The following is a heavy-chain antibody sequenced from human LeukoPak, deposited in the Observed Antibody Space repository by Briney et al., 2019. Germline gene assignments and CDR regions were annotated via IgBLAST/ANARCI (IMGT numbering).Heavy chain of an antibody. CDR3: ASVTQTTFGYYFDY. V-gene: IGHV3-7*01. CDR1: GFTFSSYW. J-gene: IGHJ4*02. Sequence: PGGSLRLSCAASGFTFSSYWMSWVRQAPGKGLEWVANIKQDGSEIYYVDSVKGRFTISRDNAKKSLYLQMSSLRAEDTAVYFCASVTQTTFGYYFDYWGQGTLVTVSS. D-gene: IGHD3-16*01. CDR2: IKQDGSEI.